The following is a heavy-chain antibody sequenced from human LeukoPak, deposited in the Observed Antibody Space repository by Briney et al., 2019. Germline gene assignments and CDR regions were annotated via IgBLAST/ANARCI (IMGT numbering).Heavy chain of an antibody. CDR2: IGTSNSYI. D-gene: IGHD2-2*01. CDR3: ARDASVVPPAMLPHYYYYMDV. CDR1: GFTFSSYN. Sequence: GGSLRLSCAASGFTFSSYNMNWVRQAPGKGLEWVSSIGTSNSYIYYADSVKGRFTISRDNAKHSLYLQINSLRAEDTAVYYCARDASVVPPAMLPHYYYYMDVWGKGTTVTVSS. V-gene: IGHV3-21*01. J-gene: IGHJ6*03.